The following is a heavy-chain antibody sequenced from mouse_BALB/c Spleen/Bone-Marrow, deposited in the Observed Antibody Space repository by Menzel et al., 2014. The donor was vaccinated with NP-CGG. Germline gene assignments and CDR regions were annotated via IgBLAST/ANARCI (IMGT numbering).Heavy chain of an antibody. CDR2: IRNKANGYTT. J-gene: IGHJ1*01. CDR1: GFTFTDYY. V-gene: IGHV7-3*02. Sequence: EVHLVESGGGLVQPGGSLRLSRATSGFTFTDYYMSWVRQPPGKALEWLGFIRNKANGYTTEYSASVKGRFTISRDNSQSILYLQMNTLRAEDSATYYCARDRNYGSSWYFDVWGAGTTVTVSS. CDR3: ARDRNYGSSWYFDV. D-gene: IGHD1-1*01.